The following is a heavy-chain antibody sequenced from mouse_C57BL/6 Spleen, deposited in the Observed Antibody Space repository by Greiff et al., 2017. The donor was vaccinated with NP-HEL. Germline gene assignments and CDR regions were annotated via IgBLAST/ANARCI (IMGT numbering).Heavy chain of an antibody. CDR1: GYTFTGYW. V-gene: IGHV1-9*01. J-gene: IGHJ1*03. D-gene: IGHD2-10*02. CDR2: ILPGSGST. CDR3: ARGSGFHTTLVEGWYFDV. Sequence: VKLMESGAELMKPGASVKLSCKATGYTFTGYWIEWVKQRPGHGLEWIGEILPGSGSTNYNEKFKGKATFTADTSSNTAYMQLSSLTTEDSAIYYCARGSGFHTTLVEGWYFDVWGTGTTVTVSS.